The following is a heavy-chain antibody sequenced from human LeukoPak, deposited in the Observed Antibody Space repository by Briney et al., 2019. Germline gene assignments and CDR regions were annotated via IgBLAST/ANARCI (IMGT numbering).Heavy chain of an antibody. CDR3: ARDRLGDCSCGSCYYYYMDV. V-gene: IGHV3-21*01. D-gene: IGHD2-15*01. CDR1: RFTLSSYS. Sequence: GGSLRLSCAASRFTLSSYSMNWGRQAPGKGLEWVSSISSSSYIYYADSLKGRFTISRDNAKNSLYLQMNSLRAEDTAVYYCARDRLGDCSCGSCYYYYMDVWGKGTTVTVSS. J-gene: IGHJ6*03. CDR2: ISSSSYI.